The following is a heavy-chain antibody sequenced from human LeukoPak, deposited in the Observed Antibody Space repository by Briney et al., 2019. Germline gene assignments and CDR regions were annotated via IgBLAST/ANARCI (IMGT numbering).Heavy chain of an antibody. Sequence: GGSLRLSCAASGFTFSGYAMSWVRQAPGKGLEWVSAISDSGVSTYYADSVKGRFTISRDNPKNTLYLQMNSLRAEDTAVYYCARGGPSRVFDYWGQGTLVTVSS. CDR3: ARGGPSRVFDY. V-gene: IGHV3-23*01. CDR1: GFTFSGYA. J-gene: IGHJ4*02. CDR2: ISDSGVST. D-gene: IGHD2-15*01.